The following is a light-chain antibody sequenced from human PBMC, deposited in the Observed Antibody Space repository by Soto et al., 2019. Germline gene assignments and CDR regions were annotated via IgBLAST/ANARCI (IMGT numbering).Light chain of an antibody. CDR2: RDG. CDR1: SSNIGSHF. Sequence: QSVLTQPPSASGTPGQSLTISCSGSSSNIGSHFVYWYQHLPGTAPKLLIFRDGQRPSGVTARFFGSKSGTSASLAISGLRSEDEADYYCAVWDQSLTGWVFGGGTQLTVL. V-gene: IGLV1-47*01. CDR3: AVWDQSLTGWV. J-gene: IGLJ7*01.